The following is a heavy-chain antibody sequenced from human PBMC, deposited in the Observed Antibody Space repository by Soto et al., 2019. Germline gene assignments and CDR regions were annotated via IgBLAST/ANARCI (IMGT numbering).Heavy chain of an antibody. CDR1: GYAFASYC. CDR3: AREELKGLWAFDI. J-gene: IGHJ3*02. CDR2: SSTSSGDT. Sequence: ASVKVSCKASGYAFASYCISWVRQAPGQGLEWMGWSSTSSGDTKSAQSLQGRVTLSTDTSTSTVYMELRSLRSDDTAVYYCAREELKGLWAFDIWGQGTMVTVSS. D-gene: IGHD1-26*01. V-gene: IGHV1-18*01.